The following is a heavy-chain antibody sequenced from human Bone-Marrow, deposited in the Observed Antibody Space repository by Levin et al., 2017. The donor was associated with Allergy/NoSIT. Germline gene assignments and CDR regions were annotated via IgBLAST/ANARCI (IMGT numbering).Heavy chain of an antibody. Sequence: PGGSLRLSCAASGFTFSTYSMNWVRQAPGEGLEWVSSISSGSAYIYYADSVKGRFTISRDNAKNSLYLQMNSLRVEDTAVYYCARERYSGHDVAFDIWGQGTVVTVSS. CDR1: GFTFSTYS. V-gene: IGHV3-21*01. CDR2: ISSGSAYI. CDR3: ARERYSGHDVAFDI. D-gene: IGHD5-12*01. J-gene: IGHJ3*02.